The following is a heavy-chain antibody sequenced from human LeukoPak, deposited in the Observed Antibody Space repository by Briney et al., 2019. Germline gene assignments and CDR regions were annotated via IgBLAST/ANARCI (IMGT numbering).Heavy chain of an antibody. CDR3: ARDQGSVYYDSSGYPNYYYYMDV. J-gene: IGHJ6*03. Sequence: GGSLRLSCAASGFTVSSNYMSWVRQAPGKGLEWVSVIYSGGSTYYADSVKGRFTISRDNSKNTLYLQMNSLRAEDTAVYYCARDQGSVYYDSSGYPNYYYYMDVWGKGTTVTVSS. CDR1: GFTVSSNY. CDR2: IYSGGST. V-gene: IGHV3-53*01. D-gene: IGHD3-22*01.